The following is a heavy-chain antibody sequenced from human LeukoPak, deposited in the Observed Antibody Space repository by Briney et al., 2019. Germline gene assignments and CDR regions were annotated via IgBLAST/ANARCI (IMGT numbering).Heavy chain of an antibody. Sequence: GGSLRLSCAASGFTFSSYGMHWVRQAPGKGLEWVAVISYDGSNKYYADSVKGRFTISRDNSRNTLYLQMNSLRAEDTAVYYCAKGEYYFDYWGQGTLVTVSS. CDR3: AKGEYYFDY. CDR1: GFTFSSYG. D-gene: IGHD3-10*01. CDR2: ISYDGSNK. V-gene: IGHV3-30*18. J-gene: IGHJ4*02.